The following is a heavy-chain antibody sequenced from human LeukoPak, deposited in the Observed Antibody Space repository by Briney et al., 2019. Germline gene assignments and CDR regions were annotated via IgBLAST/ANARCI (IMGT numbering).Heavy chain of an antibody. CDR2: ISSSGSTI. J-gene: IGHJ3*02. V-gene: IGHV3-11*01. Sequence: PGGSLRLSCAASGFTFSDYYMSWIRQAPGKGLEWVSYISSSGSTIYYADSVKGRFTISRDNAKNSLYLQMNSLRAEDTVVYYCARDILDIVVVPAAIIVDAFDIWGQGTMVTVSS. CDR1: GFTFSDYY. CDR3: ARDILDIVVVPAAIIVDAFDI. D-gene: IGHD2-2*01.